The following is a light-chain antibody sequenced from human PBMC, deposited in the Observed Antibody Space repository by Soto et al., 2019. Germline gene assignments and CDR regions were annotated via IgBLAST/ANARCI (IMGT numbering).Light chain of an antibody. V-gene: IGKV1-5*01. CDR2: DAS. Sequence: DIPISPSPSSLSAYIKERATIACRASQSIRRWLAWYQQKPGKAPKLLIFDASTLESGVPSRFSGRGSETESTLTISSLQPDDFATYYCQQYNSYSPATFGQGTKV. J-gene: IGKJ1*01. CDR3: QQYNSYSPAT. CDR1: QSIRRW.